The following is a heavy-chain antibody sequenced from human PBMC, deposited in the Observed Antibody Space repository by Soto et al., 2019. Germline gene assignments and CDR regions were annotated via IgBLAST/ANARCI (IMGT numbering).Heavy chain of an antibody. J-gene: IGHJ4*02. D-gene: IGHD2-15*01. CDR2: INAGNGNT. CDR3: ARFSIAEPYFDY. Sequence: WASVKVSCKASGYTFTSYAMHWVRQAPGQRLEWMGWINAGNGNTKYSQKFQGRVTITRDTSASTAYMELSSLRSEDTAVYYCARFSIAEPYFDYWGQGTLVTVSS. CDR1: GYTFTSYA. V-gene: IGHV1-3*01.